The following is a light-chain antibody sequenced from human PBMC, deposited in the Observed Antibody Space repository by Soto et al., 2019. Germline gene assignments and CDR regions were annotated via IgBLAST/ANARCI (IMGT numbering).Light chain of an antibody. CDR1: SSDVGGYND. V-gene: IGLV2-14*01. CDR3: SSYTSSSTPNV. Sequence: QSALTQPASVSGSPGQSITISCTGTSSDVGGYNDVSWYQQHPGKAPKLMIYDVGNRPSGVSNRFSGSKSGNTASLIISGLQAEDEADYYCSSYTSSSTPNVFGTGTKLTVL. CDR2: DVG. J-gene: IGLJ1*01.